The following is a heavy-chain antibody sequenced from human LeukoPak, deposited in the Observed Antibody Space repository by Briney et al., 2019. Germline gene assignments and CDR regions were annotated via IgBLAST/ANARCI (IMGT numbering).Heavy chain of an antibody. D-gene: IGHD4-17*01. J-gene: IGHJ3*02. Sequence: GGSLRLSCAASGFIFSSYGMHWVRQAPGKGLEWVAVISYDGSNKDYADSVKGRFTISRDNSKNTLYLQMNSLRAEDTAVYHCADPYGDVTEGAFDIWGQGTMVTVSS. CDR3: ADPYGDVTEGAFDI. CDR1: GFIFSSYG. CDR2: ISYDGSNK. V-gene: IGHV3-30*03.